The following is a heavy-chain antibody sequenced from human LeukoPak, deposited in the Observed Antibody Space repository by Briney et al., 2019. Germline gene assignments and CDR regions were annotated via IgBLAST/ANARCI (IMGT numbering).Heavy chain of an antibody. CDR3: ARESPMVRGVIIAYDY. D-gene: IGHD3-10*01. V-gene: IGHV3-21*01. CDR1: GFTVSSNY. CDR2: ISSSSSYI. Sequence: PGGSLRLSCAASGFTVSSNYMNWVRQAPGKGLEWVSSISSSSSYIYYADSVKGRFTISRDNAKNSLYLQMNSLRAEDTAVYYCARESPMVRGVIIAYDYWGQGTLVTVSS. J-gene: IGHJ4*02.